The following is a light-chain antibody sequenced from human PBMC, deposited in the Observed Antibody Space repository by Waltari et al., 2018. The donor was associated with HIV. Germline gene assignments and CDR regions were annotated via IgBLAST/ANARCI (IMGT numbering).Light chain of an antibody. CDR2: KAS. CDR3: QQYNSYPYT. J-gene: IGKJ2*01. V-gene: IGKV1-5*03. CDR1: QSSSSW. Sequence: DIQMTQPPSTLSASVGDRVTITCWASQSSSSWLAWYQQKPGRAPKLLIYKASNLEGGVPSRFRGSGSGTEFTLTISSLQPDDCATYFCQQYNSYPYTFGQGTKLEI.